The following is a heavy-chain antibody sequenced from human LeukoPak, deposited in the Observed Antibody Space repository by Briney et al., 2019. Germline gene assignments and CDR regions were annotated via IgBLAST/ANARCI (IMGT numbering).Heavy chain of an antibody. D-gene: IGHD3-3*01. CDR1: GFTFSSYW. J-gene: IGHJ6*02. V-gene: IGHV3-7*01. CDR3: ARGGREWLWGDYYYYYGMDV. Sequence: GGSLRLSCAASGFTFSSYWMSWVRQAPGKGLKWVANIKQDGSEKYYVDSVKGRFTISRDNAKNSLYLQMNSLRAEDTAVYYCARGGREWLWGDYYYYYGMDVWGQGTTVTVSS. CDR2: IKQDGSEK.